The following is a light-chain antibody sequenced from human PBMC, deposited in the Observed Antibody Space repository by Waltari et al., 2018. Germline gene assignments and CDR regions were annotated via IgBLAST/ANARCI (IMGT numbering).Light chain of an antibody. CDR2: DAS. CDR1: QTISSY. CDR3: QQRSNWPLT. Sequence: VLTQSPATLSLSPGERDTLSCRASQTISSYLAWYQQKPGQAPRLLIYDASNRATGIPGRFSGSGSGTDFTLTISSLEPEDFAVYYCQQRSNWPLTFGGGTKVEIK. J-gene: IGKJ4*01. V-gene: IGKV3-11*01.